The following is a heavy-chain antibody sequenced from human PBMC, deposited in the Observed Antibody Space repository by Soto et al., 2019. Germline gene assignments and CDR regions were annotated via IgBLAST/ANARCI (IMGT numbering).Heavy chain of an antibody. D-gene: IGHD3-16*02. Sequence: ASVKVSCKASGYTFTGYYMHWVRQAPGQGLEWMGWINPNSGGTNYAQKFQGRVTMTRDTSISTAYMELSRLRSDDTAVYYCARGHNYDYVWGSYRSHDASDIWGQGTMVTV. V-gene: IGHV1-2*02. CDR3: ARGHNYDYVWGSYRSHDASDI. CDR2: INPNSGGT. CDR1: GYTFTGYY. J-gene: IGHJ3*02.